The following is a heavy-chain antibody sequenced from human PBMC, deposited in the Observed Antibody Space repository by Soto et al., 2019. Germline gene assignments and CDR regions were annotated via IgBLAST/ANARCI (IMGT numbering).Heavy chain of an antibody. Sequence: SVKVSCKASGYTFTNYEITWVRQAAGQGLEWMGWMNPNSGNTGYAQKFQGRVTMTSDTSISTAYMELSSLRSEDTAVYFCARGVVGSTGLLYYFDFWGQGTLVTVSS. CDR2: MNPNSGNT. CDR1: GYTFTNYE. D-gene: IGHD1-7*01. J-gene: IGHJ4*02. CDR3: ARGVVGSTGLLYYFDF. V-gene: IGHV1-8*01.